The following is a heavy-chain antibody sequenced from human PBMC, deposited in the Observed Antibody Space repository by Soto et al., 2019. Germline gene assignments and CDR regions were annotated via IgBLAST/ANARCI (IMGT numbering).Heavy chain of an antibody. CDR3: ARAIVVVVADYSYGMDV. J-gene: IGHJ6*02. CDR1: GGTFSSYA. Sequence: GASVKVSCKASGGTFSSYAISWVRQAPGQGLEWMGGIIPIFGTANYAQKFQGRVTITADESTSTAYMELSSLRSEDTAVFYCARAIVVVVADYSYGMDVWGQGTTVTVSS. D-gene: IGHD2-15*01. CDR2: IIPIFGTA. V-gene: IGHV1-69*13.